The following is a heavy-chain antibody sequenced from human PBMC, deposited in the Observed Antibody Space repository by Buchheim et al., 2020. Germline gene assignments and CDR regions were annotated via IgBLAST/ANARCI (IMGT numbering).Heavy chain of an antibody. D-gene: IGHD2-2*01. CDR3: ARGGLLVRYQDYMDV. CDR2: MSHRGSP. V-gene: IGHV4-34*01. J-gene: IGHJ6*03. CDR1: GGSFSAHY. Sequence: QVQLQQWGAGLLKPSETLSLTCGVSGGSFSAHYSSWIRQSPGKGLEWIGEMSHRGSPKYNPSLKSRVTISLDPSKNQFSLELRSVTAADTAVYYCARGGLLVRYQDYMDVWGKGTT.